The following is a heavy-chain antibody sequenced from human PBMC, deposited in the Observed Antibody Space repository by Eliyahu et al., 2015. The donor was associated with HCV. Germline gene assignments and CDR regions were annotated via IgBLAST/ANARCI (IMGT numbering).Heavy chain of an antibody. CDR1: GFTFSNYA. CDR2: ISGSGGTT. J-gene: IGHJ4*02. D-gene: IGHD2-15*01. CDR3: AKAHCSGGSCYRPPDY. Sequence: EVQLLESGGNLVQPGGSLRLSCAASGFTFSNYAVSWVRQAPGKGLEWVSIISGSGGTTYYAASVKGRFTISRDNSKNTLYLQMNSLRGDDTAVYYCAKAHCSGGSCYRPPDYWGQGTLVTVSS. V-gene: IGHV3-23*01.